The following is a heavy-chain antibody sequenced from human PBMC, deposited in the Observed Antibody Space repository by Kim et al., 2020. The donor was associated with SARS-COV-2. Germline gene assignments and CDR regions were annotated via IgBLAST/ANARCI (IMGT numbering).Heavy chain of an antibody. J-gene: IGHJ2*01. D-gene: IGHD3-3*01. Sequence: GGSLRLSCAASGFTFSSYAMHWVRQAPGKGLEWVAVIWYDGSNKYYADSVKGRFTISRDNSKNTLYLQMNSLRAEDTAVYYCAKGPGRGDFWSGYYPDWYFDLWGRGTLVTVSS. CDR1: GFTFSSYA. V-gene: IGHV3-33*06. CDR2: IWYDGSNK. CDR3: AKGPGRGDFWSGYYPDWYFDL.